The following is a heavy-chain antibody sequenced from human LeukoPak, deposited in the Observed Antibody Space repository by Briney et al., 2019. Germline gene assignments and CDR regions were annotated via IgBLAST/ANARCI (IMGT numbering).Heavy chain of an antibody. CDR2: IYYTGAT. CDR1: GGSISSYY. J-gene: IGHJ5*02. D-gene: IGHD6-13*01. Sequence: SETLSLTCTVSGGSISSYYWSWIRLPPGKGLEWIGYIYYTGATYYNPSLKSRVTISLDTSKNQFSLKLSSVTAADAAVYYCARRLAAAGRNWFDPWGQGTLVTVSS. CDR3: ARRLAAAGRNWFDP. V-gene: IGHV4-59*01.